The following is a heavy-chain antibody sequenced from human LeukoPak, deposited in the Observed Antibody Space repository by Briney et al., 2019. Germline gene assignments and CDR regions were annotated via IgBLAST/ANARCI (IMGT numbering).Heavy chain of an antibody. Sequence: ASVKVSCKASGYTFTGYYMHWVRQAPGQGLEWMGWINPNNGDTNYAQKFQGRVTMTRDTSINTAYMELSRLRSDDTAVYYCAREQQWLVHWFDPWGQGTLVTVSS. D-gene: IGHD6-19*01. CDR1: GYTFTGYY. J-gene: IGHJ5*02. CDR3: AREQQWLVHWFDP. V-gene: IGHV1-2*02. CDR2: INPNNGDT.